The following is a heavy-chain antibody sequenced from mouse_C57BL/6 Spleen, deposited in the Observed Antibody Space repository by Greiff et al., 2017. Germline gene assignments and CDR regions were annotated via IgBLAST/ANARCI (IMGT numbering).Heavy chain of an antibody. CDR2: IDPEHGDN. V-gene: IGHV14-4*01. CDR1: GFNITDDY. Sequence: VQLQQSGAELVRPGASVKLSCTASGFNITDDYMDWVKQRPAQGLVWIGWIDPEHGDNEYASKFQGKATITADTSSNPAYLKLSSLTSEDAAVYYCTARSFDYWGQGTTLTVSS. CDR3: TARSFDY. J-gene: IGHJ2*01.